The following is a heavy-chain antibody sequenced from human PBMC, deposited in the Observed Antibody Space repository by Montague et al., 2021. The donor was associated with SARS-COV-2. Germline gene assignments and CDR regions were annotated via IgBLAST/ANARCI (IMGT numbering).Heavy chain of an antibody. Sequence: SETLSLTRTVSGVSVTDYYWSWIRQPPGKGLEWVGDVLYNKGTNFNPSLKSRVAISVDTSKNQFSLRLTSVTAADTAFCYCVRHPHYDGLNGPPDFWDQGTLVTVS. CDR3: VRHPHYDGLNGPPDF. CDR2: VLYNKGT. D-gene: IGHD3-9*01. CDR1: GVSVTDYY. V-gene: IGHV4-59*08. J-gene: IGHJ4*02.